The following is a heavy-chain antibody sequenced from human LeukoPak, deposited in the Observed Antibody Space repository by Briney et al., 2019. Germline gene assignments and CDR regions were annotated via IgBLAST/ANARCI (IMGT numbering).Heavy chain of an antibody. J-gene: IGHJ5*02. Sequence: GGSLRLSCVASGFSFSGYGMTWVRQAPGKGLEWVSGISGSGDSAYYADSVKGRFTISRDNSKNTLYLQMNSLRAEDTAVYFCAKRIIGFGFDPWGQGTLLTVSS. V-gene: IGHV3-23*01. D-gene: IGHD3-3*01. CDR2: ISGSGDSA. CDR3: AKRIIGFGFDP. CDR1: GFSFSGYG.